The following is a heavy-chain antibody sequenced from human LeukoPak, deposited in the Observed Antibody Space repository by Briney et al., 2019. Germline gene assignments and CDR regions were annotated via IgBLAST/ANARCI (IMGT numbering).Heavy chain of an antibody. D-gene: IGHD1-26*01. J-gene: IGHJ3*02. CDR3: ARVWELLTSSLAFDI. V-gene: IGHV1-2*02. Sequence: ASVKVSCKASGYTFTGYYIHWVRQAPGQGLEWMGWINTNSGGTNYAQKFQGRVTMTRDTSISTAYMELSRLRSDDTAVYYCARVWELLTSSLAFDIWGQGTMVTVSS. CDR1: GYTFTGYY. CDR2: INTNSGGT.